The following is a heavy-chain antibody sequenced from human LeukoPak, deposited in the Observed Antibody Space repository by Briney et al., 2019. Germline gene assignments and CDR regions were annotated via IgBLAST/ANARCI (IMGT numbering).Heavy chain of an antibody. V-gene: IGHV3-49*04. CDR3: AREGGLYYSDWRAGDC. Sequence: PGGSLRLSCTSSGFTFGEYALTWVRQAPGRGVEWVGFIRSKAYGETTEYAASVKGRFTISRDESKNIAYLHMNSLRTEDTTVYYCAREGGLYYSDWRAGDCWGQGTLVTVSS. D-gene: IGHD4-11*01. CDR1: GFTFGEYA. J-gene: IGHJ4*02. CDR2: IRSKAYGETT.